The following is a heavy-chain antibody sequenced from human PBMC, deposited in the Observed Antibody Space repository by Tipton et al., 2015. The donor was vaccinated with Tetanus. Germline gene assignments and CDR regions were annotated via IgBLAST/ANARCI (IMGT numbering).Heavy chain of an antibody. Sequence: TLSLTCTVSGGSLTSGTYYWGWIRQPPGKGLEWIGNIYYSGSTYYNPSLKSRVTISVDTSKNQFSLELSSVTAADTAVYYCARHSSLKALNYWGQGTLVTASS. CDR1: GGSLTSGTYY. D-gene: IGHD3-9*01. CDR2: IYYSGST. V-gene: IGHV4-39*01. J-gene: IGHJ4*02. CDR3: ARHSSLKALNY.